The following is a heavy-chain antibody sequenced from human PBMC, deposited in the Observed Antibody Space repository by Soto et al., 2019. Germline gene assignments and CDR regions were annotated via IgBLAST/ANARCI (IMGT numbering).Heavy chain of an antibody. D-gene: IGHD5-12*01. CDR3: ARQPVATRRDYYYGMDV. CDR1: GYSFTSYW. J-gene: IGHJ6*02. CDR2: IDPSDSYT. V-gene: IGHV5-10-1*01. Sequence: GESLKISCKGSGYSFTSYWISWVRQMPGKGLEWMGRIDPSDSYTNYSPSFQGHVTISADKSISTAYLQWSSLKASDTAMYYCARQPVATRRDYYYGMDVWGQGTTVTVSS.